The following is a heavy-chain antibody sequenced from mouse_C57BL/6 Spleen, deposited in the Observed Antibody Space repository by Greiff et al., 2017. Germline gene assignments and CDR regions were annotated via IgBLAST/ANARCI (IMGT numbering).Heavy chain of an antibody. CDR1: GFTFSSYT. J-gene: IGHJ4*01. D-gene: IGHD3-3*01. CDR2: ISGGGGNT. V-gene: IGHV5-9*01. CDR3: ARHARGAVYAMDY. Sequence: DVMLVESGGGLVKPGGSLKLSCEASGFTFSSYTMSWVRQTPEKRLEWVATISGGGGNTYYQDSVKGRFTISRDNAKNTLYLQMSSLMSEDTAVYYCARHARGAVYAMDYWGQGTSVTVAS.